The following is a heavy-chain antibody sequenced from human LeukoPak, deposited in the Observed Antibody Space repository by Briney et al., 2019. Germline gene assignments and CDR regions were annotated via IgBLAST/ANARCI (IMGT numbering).Heavy chain of an antibody. V-gene: IGHV4-61*02. D-gene: IGHD3-10*01. J-gene: IGHJ5*02. CDR1: GGSISSGSYY. Sequence: SETLSLTRTVSGGSISSGSYYWSWIRQPAGTGLEWIGRIYTSGSTNYNPSLKSRVTISVDTSKNQFSLKLSSVTAADTAVYYCARSLGFGELWGQIPWFDPWGQGTLVTVSS. CDR3: ARSLGFGELWGQIPWFDP. CDR2: IYTSGST.